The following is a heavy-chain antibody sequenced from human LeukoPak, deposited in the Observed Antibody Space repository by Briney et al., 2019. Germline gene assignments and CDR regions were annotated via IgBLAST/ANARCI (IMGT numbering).Heavy chain of an antibody. CDR3: GRTLPRRTTAAAAHLDS. Sequence: SETLSLTCAVYGGSFSGYYWSWIRQPPGKGLQWIGEIDHSGTTNCNPSLKSRVTMLVDTSKNQFSLMLTSVTAADTAVYYCGRTLPRRTTAAAAHLDSWGQGTLVTVSS. V-gene: IGHV4-34*01. J-gene: IGHJ4*02. CDR2: IDHSGTT. CDR1: GGSFSGYY. D-gene: IGHD6-13*01.